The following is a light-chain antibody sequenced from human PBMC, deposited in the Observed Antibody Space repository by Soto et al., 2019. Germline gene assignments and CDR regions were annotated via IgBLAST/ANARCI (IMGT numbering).Light chain of an antibody. CDR3: QQYGNSPIT. CDR1: QSVRSNY. CDR2: GAS. Sequence: EIVMTQSPVTLSVSPGERATLSCRASQSVRSNYLAWYQQKPGQAPRLLIFGASTRAAGIPARFSGTGSGTDFTLTISRLEPEDFAVFYCQQYGNSPITFGQGTRLEIK. V-gene: IGKV3-20*01. J-gene: IGKJ5*01.